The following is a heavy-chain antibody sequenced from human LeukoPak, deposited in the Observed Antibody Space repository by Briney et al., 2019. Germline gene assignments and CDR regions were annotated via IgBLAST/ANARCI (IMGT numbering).Heavy chain of an antibody. D-gene: IGHD1-14*01. Sequence: GGSLRLSCAASGFTFSNYWMTWVRQAPGKGLEWVANIKEDGSEKHYMDSVKGRFTISRDNAKNSLYLEMNSLSADDTAVYYCARDPGRRFDYWGQGTLVTVSS. J-gene: IGHJ4*02. V-gene: IGHV3-7*05. CDR1: GFTFSNYW. CDR3: ARDPGRRFDY. CDR2: IKEDGSEK.